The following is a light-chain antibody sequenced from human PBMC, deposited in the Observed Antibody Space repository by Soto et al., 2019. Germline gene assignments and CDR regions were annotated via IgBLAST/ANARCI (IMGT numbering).Light chain of an antibody. J-gene: IGLJ2*01. Sequence: QSVLTQPPSVSGAPGQRVTISCTGSSSNIGAGYDVHWYQQLPGTAPKLLIYGNSNRPSGVPDRFSGSKSGTSASLAITGLQADDEAGYYCQSYDSSLSGHVVFGGGTKLTVL. V-gene: IGLV1-40*01. CDR2: GNS. CDR1: SSNIGAGYD. CDR3: QSYDSSLSGHVV.